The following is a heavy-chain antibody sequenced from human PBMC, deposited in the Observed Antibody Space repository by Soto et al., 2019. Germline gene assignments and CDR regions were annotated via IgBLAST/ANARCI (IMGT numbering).Heavy chain of an antibody. J-gene: IGHJ5*02. D-gene: IGHD5-18*01. CDR3: AREDTAMPNWFDP. Sequence: PGGSLRLSCAASGFTFSDYYMSWIRRAPGKGLEWDSYISSSVRTIYYADSVKGRFTTSRENVKNSLYLQMNSLRTEDTAVYYCAREDTAMPNWFDPWGQGTPVTVSS. V-gene: IGHV3-11*01. CDR2: ISSSVRTI. CDR1: GFTFSDYY.